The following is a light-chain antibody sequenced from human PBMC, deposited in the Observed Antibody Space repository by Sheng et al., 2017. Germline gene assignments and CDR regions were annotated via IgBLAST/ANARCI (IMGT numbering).Light chain of an antibody. J-gene: IGKJ2*03. CDR2: KAL. V-gene: IGKV1-5*03. Sequence: DIQMTQSPSTLSASVGDRVTITCRASQNIDNWLAWYQQKRGRAPKLLIYKALSLEIGVPSRFSGRGSGTEFTLTISSLQPDDFATYYCQQCSSYSSFGQGTKVEIK. CDR3: QQCSSYSS. CDR1: QNIDNW.